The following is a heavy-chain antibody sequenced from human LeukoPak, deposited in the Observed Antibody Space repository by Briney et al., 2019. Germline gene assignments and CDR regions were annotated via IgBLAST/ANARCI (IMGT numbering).Heavy chain of an antibody. V-gene: IGHV4-39*07. CDR1: GGSISSSSYY. J-gene: IGHJ4*02. Sequence: SETLSLTCTVSGGSISSSSYYWGWIRQPPGKGLEWIGSIYYSGSTYYNPSLKSRVTKSVDTSKNQFSLKLSSVTAADTAVYYCARGSTPPYGGVDYWGQGTLVTVSS. CDR3: ARGSTPPYGGVDY. D-gene: IGHD4-23*01. CDR2: IYYSGST.